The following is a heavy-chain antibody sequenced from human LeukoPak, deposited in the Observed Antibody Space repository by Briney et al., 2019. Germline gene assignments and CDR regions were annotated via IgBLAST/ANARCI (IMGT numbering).Heavy chain of an antibody. CDR1: GFTFTSYT. CDR3: AIDPNWETHN. J-gene: IGHJ4*02. V-gene: IGHV3-23*01. D-gene: IGHD7-27*01. Sequence: GGSLRLSCAASGFTFTSYTMYWVRQAPGKGLEWVSIIGNNGGGIHYADSVRGRFTISRDNSKNTLYLRMTNLRVDDTALYYCAIDPNWETHNWGQGVLVTVSS. CDR2: IGNNGGGI.